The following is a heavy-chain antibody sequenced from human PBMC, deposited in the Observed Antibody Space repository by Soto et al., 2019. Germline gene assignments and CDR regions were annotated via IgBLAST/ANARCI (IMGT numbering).Heavy chain of an antibody. V-gene: IGHV1-18*01. J-gene: IGHJ4*02. CDR1: GYTFTSYG. Sequence: QVQLVQSVAEVKKPGASVKVSCKASGYTFTSYGISWVRQAPGQGLEWMGWISAYNGNTNYAQKLQGRVTMTTDTTQSTAYMELRSLRSDDTAVYYCARTRRPTVTPSGDFDYLGQGTLVTVSS. CDR2: ISAYNGNT. D-gene: IGHD4-17*01. CDR3: ARTRRPTVTPSGDFDY.